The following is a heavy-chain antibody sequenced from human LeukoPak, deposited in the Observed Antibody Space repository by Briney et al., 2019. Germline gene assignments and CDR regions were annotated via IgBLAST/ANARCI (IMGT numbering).Heavy chain of an antibody. J-gene: IGHJ4*02. CDR2: INSDGSST. Sequence: GGSLRLSCAASGFTFSSYWMHWVRQAPGKGLVWVSRINSDGSSTSYADSVKGRFTISRNNAKNTLYLQMNSLRAEDTAVYYCAREGPYDYVWGSYRSFDYWGQGTLVTVSS. V-gene: IGHV3-74*01. CDR1: GFTFSSYW. D-gene: IGHD3-16*02. CDR3: AREGPYDYVWGSYRSFDY.